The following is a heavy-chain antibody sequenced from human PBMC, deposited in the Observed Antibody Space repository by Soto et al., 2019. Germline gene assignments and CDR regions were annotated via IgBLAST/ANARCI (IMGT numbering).Heavy chain of an antibody. Sequence: PGGSLRLSCAASGFTFSSYWMHWVRQAPGKGLVWVSRINSDGGSTRYADSVKGRFTISRDNAKNTLYLQMNSLRAEDTAVYYCASGPRGSSWQTGGFDPWGQGTLVTVSS. CDR1: GFTFSSYW. J-gene: IGHJ5*02. CDR2: INSDGGST. V-gene: IGHV3-74*01. D-gene: IGHD6-13*01. CDR3: ASGPRGSSWQTGGFDP.